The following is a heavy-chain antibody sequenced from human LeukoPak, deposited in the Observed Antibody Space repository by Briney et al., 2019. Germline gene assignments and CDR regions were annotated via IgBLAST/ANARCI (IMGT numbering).Heavy chain of an antibody. CDR1: GYTFTSYG. J-gene: IGHJ6*03. CDR2: ISAYNGNT. V-gene: IGHV1-18*01. Sequence: AASVKVSCKASGYTFTSYGISWVRQAPGQGLEWMGWISAYNGNTNYAQKLQGRVTMTTDTSTSTAYMELRSLRSDDTAVCYCARDRLYLRSFYYYYMDVWGKGTTVTVSS. CDR3: ARDRLYLRSFYYYYMDV. D-gene: IGHD2/OR15-2a*01.